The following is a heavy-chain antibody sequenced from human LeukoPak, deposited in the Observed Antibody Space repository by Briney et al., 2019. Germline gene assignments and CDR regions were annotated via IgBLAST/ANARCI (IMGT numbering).Heavy chain of an antibody. D-gene: IGHD3-3*01. CDR2: IKQDGSEK. CDR1: GFTFSSYW. V-gene: IGHV3-7*01. CDR3: ARETQRDFWSGFNWFDP. J-gene: IGHJ5*02. Sequence: GGSLRLSCAASGFTFSSYWMSWVRQAPGKGLEWVANIKQDGSEKYYVDSVKGRFTISRDNAKNSLYLQMNSLRAEDTAVCYCARETQRDFWSGFNWFDPWGQGTLVTVSS.